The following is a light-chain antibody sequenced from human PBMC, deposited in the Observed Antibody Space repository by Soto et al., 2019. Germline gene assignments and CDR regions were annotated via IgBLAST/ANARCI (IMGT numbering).Light chain of an antibody. V-gene: IGKV1-5*01. Sequence: DIQMTQSPSTLSASVGDRVTITCRASQSISSWLAWYQQKPGKAPKLLIYDASSLESGVPSRFSGSGSGTDFTLTISSLEVDDVATYYCQQDISYPWTFGQGTKVDIK. J-gene: IGKJ1*01. CDR1: QSISSW. CDR2: DAS. CDR3: QQDISYPWT.